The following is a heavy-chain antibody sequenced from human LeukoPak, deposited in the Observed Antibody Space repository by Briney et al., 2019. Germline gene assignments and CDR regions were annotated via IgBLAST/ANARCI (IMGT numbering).Heavy chain of an antibody. J-gene: IGHJ6*03. CDR1: GFTFSSYG. Sequence: GGSLRLSCAASGFTFSSYGMHWVRQAPGKGLEWVAFIRYDGSNKYYADSVKGRFTISRDNSKNSLYLQLNSLGPEDTAVYYCARDPYSGDYGNTYYYYMDVWGKGTTVTISS. CDR3: ARDPYSGDYGNTYYYYMDV. D-gene: IGHD1-26*01. CDR2: IRYDGSNK. V-gene: IGHV3-30*02.